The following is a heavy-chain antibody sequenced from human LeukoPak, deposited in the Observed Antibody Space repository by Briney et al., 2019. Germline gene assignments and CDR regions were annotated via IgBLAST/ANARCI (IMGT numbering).Heavy chain of an antibody. CDR1: GFTFSSYD. CDR3: ASDVLEAGMDV. Sequence: GGSLRLSCAASGFTFSSYDMNWVRQAPGKGLEWVSYISSSGSTIYYADSVKGRFTISRDNAKDSLYLQMNSLRAEDTAVYYCASDVLEAGMDVWGQGTTVTVS. J-gene: IGHJ6*02. V-gene: IGHV3-48*03. D-gene: IGHD5-24*01. CDR2: ISSSGSTI.